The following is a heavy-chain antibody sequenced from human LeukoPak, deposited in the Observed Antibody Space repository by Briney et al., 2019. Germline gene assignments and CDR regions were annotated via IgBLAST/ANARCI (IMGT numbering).Heavy chain of an antibody. V-gene: IGHV3-21*01. CDR1: GFTFSSYS. J-gene: IGHJ6*02. CDR3: ARAVVVVAATAYYYYGMDV. D-gene: IGHD2-15*01. Sequence: GGSLRLSCAASGFTFSSYSMNWVRQAPGKGLEWVSSISSGSSYIYYADSVKGRFTISRDNAKNSLYLQMNSLRAEDTAVYYCARAVVVVAATAYYYYGMDVWGQGTTVTVSS. CDR2: ISSGSSYI.